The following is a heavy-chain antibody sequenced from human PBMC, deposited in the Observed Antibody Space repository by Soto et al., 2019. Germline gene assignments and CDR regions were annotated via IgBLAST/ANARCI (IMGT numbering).Heavy chain of an antibody. D-gene: IGHD3-3*01. J-gene: IGHJ4*02. CDR1: GFTFSSYS. CDR3: ARWYYDFWSGYYTPWDY. Sequence: GESLKISCAASGFTFSSYSMNWVRQAPGKGLEWVSYISSSSSTIYYADSVKGRFTISRDNAKNSLYLQMNSLRDEDTAVYYCARWYYDFWSGYYTPWDYWGQGTLVTVSS. V-gene: IGHV3-48*02. CDR2: ISSSSSTI.